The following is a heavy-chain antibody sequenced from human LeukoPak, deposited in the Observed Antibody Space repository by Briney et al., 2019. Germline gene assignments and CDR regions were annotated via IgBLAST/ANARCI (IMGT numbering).Heavy chain of an antibody. D-gene: IGHD1-26*01. J-gene: IGHJ6*03. CDR3: ARDPYSGGYGDDYYYYMDV. V-gene: IGHV3-30*02. Sequence: GSPTLSCAASGFLFSSFGMHWVRQAPGKGLEWGAFIRYDGSNKYYADSVKGRFTISRDNSKNTLYLHMSSLSGEETAVYYCARDPYSGGYGDDYYYYMDVWGKGTTVTISS. CDR1: GFLFSSFG. CDR2: IRYDGSNK.